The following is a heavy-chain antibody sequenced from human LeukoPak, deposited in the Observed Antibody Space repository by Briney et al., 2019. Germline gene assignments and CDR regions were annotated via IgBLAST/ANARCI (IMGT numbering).Heavy chain of an antibody. V-gene: IGHV3-21*01. Sequence: PGGSLRLSCEASGFTFSSYGMNWVRQAPGKGLEWVSSISSSSSYIYYADSVKGRFTISRDNAKNSLYLQMNSLRAEDTAVYYCARDAVGATTSWGQGTLVTVSS. CDR3: ARDAVGATTS. D-gene: IGHD1-26*01. J-gene: IGHJ4*02. CDR1: GFTFSSYG. CDR2: ISSSSSYI.